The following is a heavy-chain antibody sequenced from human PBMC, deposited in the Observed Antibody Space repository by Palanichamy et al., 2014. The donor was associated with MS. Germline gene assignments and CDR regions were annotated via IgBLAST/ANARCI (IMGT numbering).Heavy chain of an antibody. J-gene: IGHJ4*02. V-gene: IGHV3-74*01. CDR2: INSDGSSI. CDR1: IQHQYLL. Sequence: EVQLVESGGGLGSAWGVPETLMCSLWIQHQYLLDALGPPSSRKGLVWVSRINSDGSSIDYADSVKGRFTISRDNAKNTLYLQMNSLRAEDTAVYSCARSCSSPNCYLGFRGQGTLVTVSS. CDR3: ARSCSSPNCYLGF. D-gene: IGHD2-2*01.